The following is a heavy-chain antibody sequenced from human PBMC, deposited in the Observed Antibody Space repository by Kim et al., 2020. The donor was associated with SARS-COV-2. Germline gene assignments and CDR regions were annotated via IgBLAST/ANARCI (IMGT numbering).Heavy chain of an antibody. D-gene: IGHD2-2*02. J-gene: IGHJ4*02. CDR2: ISFDGDNN. Sequence: GGSLRLSCGASGFTFSGYAMHWVRQAPGKGLEWMALISFDGDNNYYADSVKGRFTISRDNSKNTLYLEMISLRAEDTAVYYCVRDTSGYTGGFDYWGQGTLVTAPS. CDR1: GFTFSGYA. CDR3: VRDTSGYTGGFDY. V-gene: IGHV3-30-3*01.